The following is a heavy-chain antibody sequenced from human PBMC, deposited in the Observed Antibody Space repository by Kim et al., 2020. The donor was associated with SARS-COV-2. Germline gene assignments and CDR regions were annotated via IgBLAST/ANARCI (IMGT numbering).Heavy chain of an antibody. J-gene: IGHJ4*02. V-gene: IGHV3-23*01. CDR3: ARDRPYDEGYVTGMFVD. CDR2: ITGRGGHT. Sequence: GGSLRLSCAASGFTFSTYAMSWVRQAPGKGPEWVSGITGRGGHTYYPDSVRGRFTISRDNSKNTLYLQMNSLRAEDTAVYYCARDRPYDEGYVTGMFVDWGQGTLVTVSS. D-gene: IGHD3-16*01. CDR1: GFTFSTYA.